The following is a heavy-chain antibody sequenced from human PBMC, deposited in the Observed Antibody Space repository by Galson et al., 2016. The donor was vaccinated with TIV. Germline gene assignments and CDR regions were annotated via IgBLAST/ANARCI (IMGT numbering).Heavy chain of an antibody. CDR3: ARGRGNYYDGSAYYFNY. D-gene: IGHD3-22*01. J-gene: IGHJ4*02. CDR2: IFYTGTT. CDR1: GASISTSSNY. Sequence: ETLSLTCSVSGASISTSSNYWVWIRQPPGKGLEWIGTIFYTGTTYYNPSLKSRGTISVDTSKNQFSLKLSSVTAADTAVYYCARGRGNYYDGSAYYFNYWGQGTLVTVSS. V-gene: IGHV4-39*01.